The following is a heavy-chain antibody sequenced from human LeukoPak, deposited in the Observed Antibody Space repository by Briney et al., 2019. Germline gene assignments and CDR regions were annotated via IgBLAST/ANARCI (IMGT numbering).Heavy chain of an antibody. CDR1: GGSISSYY. CDR3: ARHYDYVWGSYRLPPFYMDV. D-gene: IGHD3-16*02. CDR2: IYTSGST. J-gene: IGHJ6*03. Sequence: SETLSLTCTVSGGSISSYYWSWIRQPAGKGLEWIGRIYTSGSTNYNPSLKSRVTISVDTSKNQFSLKLSSVTAADTAVYYCARHYDYVWGSYRLPPFYMDVWGKGTTVTVSS. V-gene: IGHV4-4*07.